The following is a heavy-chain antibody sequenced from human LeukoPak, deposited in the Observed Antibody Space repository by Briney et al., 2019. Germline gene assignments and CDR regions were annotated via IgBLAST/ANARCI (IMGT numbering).Heavy chain of an antibody. J-gene: IGHJ1*01. V-gene: IGHV1-69*06. Sequence: EASVKVSCKASGGTFSSYAISWVRRAPGQGLEWMGRIIPIFGTANYAQKFQGRVTITADKSTSTAYMELSSLRSEDTAVYYCARDGYKSHAEYFQHWGQGTLVTVSS. CDR1: GGTFSSYA. CDR3: ARDGYKSHAEYFQH. CDR2: IIPIFGTA. D-gene: IGHD5-24*01.